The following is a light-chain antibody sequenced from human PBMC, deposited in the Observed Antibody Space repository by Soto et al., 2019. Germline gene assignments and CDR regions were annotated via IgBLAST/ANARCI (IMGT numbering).Light chain of an antibody. J-gene: IGKJ2*01. Sequence: ENVLTESRGKLSLTQRKRETKICRASKRDSSSYLASYRQKPGQAPRLLIPGASFRATGIPDRFSGSWSGTDFTLTINSLEPEDFAVYYCQQYGSSPLYTFGQGTKVDIK. CDR2: GAS. CDR3: QQYGSSPLYT. CDR1: KRDSSSY. V-gene: IGKV3-20*01.